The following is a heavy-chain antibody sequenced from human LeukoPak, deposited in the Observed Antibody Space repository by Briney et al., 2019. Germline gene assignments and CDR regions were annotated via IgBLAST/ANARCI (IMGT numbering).Heavy chain of an antibody. V-gene: IGHV3-15*01. Sequence: GGSLRLSCAASGFTFNSAWMSWVRQAPGKGLEWVGRIKGKTAAGAPDYVASVKGRFTISRDDSKNTLFLQMNSLKTEDTAVYYCITGDYDFWSGFYSPNHYFDYWGQGTLVTVSS. CDR3: ITGDYDFWSGFYSPNHYFDY. CDR1: GFTFNSAW. D-gene: IGHD3-3*01. J-gene: IGHJ4*02. CDR2: IKGKTAAGAP.